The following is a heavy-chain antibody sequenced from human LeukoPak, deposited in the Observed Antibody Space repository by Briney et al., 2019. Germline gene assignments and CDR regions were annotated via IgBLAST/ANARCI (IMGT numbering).Heavy chain of an antibody. CDR2: ISYDGSNK. CDR3: AKYDLIYGMDV. J-gene: IGHJ6*02. CDR1: GFTFSSYG. Sequence: GGSLRLSCAASGFTFSSYGMHWVRQAPGKGLEWVAVISYDGSNKYYADSVKGRFTISRDNSKNTLYLQMNSLRAEDTAVYYCAKYDLIYGMDVWGQGTTVTVSS. V-gene: IGHV3-30*18. D-gene: IGHD3-3*01.